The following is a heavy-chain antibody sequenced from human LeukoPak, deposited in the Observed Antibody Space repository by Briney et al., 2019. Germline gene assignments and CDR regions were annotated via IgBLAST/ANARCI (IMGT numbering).Heavy chain of an antibody. CDR3: AHYQRSGYSYYFDY. D-gene: IGHD3-22*01. CDR2: IYSGGTT. V-gene: IGHV3-66*01. Sequence: GGSLRLSCAASGFTFSTNYMTWVRQAPGKGLEWVSAIYSGGTTYYADSVKGRFSISRDNSKNTLYLQMNSLRVEDTAVYYCAHYQRSGYSYYFDYWGQGTLVTVSS. J-gene: IGHJ4*02. CDR1: GFTFSTNY.